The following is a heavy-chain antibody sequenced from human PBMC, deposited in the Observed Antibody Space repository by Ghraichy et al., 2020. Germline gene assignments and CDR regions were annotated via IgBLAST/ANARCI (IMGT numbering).Heavy chain of an antibody. J-gene: IGHJ6*02. CDR2: IKSKTDGGTT. CDR3: TTDEPWLGGGMDV. Sequence: GGSLRLSCAASGFTFSNAWMSWVRQAPGKGLEWVGRIKSKTDGGTTDYAAPVKGRFTISRDDSKNTLYLQMNSLKTEDTAVYYCTTDEPWLGGGMDVWGQGTTVTVSS. D-gene: IGHD6-19*01. V-gene: IGHV3-15*01. CDR1: GFTFSNAW.